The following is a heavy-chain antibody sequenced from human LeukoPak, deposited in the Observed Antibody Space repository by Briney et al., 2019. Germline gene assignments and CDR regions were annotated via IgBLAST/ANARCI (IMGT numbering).Heavy chain of an antibody. D-gene: IGHD2-21*02. CDR3: ARVGLPSAYCGGDCYFFWFDP. Sequence: ASVKVSCKASGYTFIGYYMHWVRQAPGQGLEWMGWINPNSGGTNYAQKFQGRVTMTRDTSISTAYMELSRLRSDDTAVYYCARVGLPSAYCGGDCYFFWFDPWGQGTLVTVSS. CDR2: INPNSGGT. J-gene: IGHJ5*02. V-gene: IGHV1-2*02. CDR1: GYTFIGYY.